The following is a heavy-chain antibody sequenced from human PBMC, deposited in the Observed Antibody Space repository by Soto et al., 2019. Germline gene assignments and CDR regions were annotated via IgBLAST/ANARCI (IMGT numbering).Heavy chain of an antibody. V-gene: IGHV3-7*01. J-gene: IGHJ4*02. Sequence: EVQLVESGGGLVQPGGSLRLSCEASGFMFSAYWMSWVRQDPRKGLEWVATISGGASDKFYVDSVKGRFTISRDDAKNSLYLQMNSLRDEDTAVYYCVREDSHRFAHGGQGTLVTVSS. CDR1: GFMFSAYW. CDR2: ISGGASDK. CDR3: VREDSHRFAH.